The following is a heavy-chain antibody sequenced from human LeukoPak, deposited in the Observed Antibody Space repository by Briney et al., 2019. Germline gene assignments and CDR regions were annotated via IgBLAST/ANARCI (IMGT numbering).Heavy chain of an antibody. J-gene: IGHJ4*02. Sequence: GGSLRLSCAASGFTFSSYAMSWVRQAPGKGLEWVSAISGSGGSTYYADSVKGRFTISRDNSKNTLYLQMNSLRAEDTAVYYCVRDRIQLWSPGSYWGQGTLVTVSS. CDR1: GFTFSSYA. CDR3: VRDRIQLWSPGSY. D-gene: IGHD5-18*01. V-gene: IGHV3-23*01. CDR2: ISGSGGST.